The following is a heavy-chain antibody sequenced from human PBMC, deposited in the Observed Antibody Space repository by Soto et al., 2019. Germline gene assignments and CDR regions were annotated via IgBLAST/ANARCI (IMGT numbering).Heavy chain of an antibody. D-gene: IGHD5-12*01. J-gene: IGHJ4*02. Sequence: QVQLQQWGAGLLKPSETLSLTCAVYGGSFSAYYWSWIRQPPGKGLEWIGEINQNGVTVYNPSLKSRVTISVDTSKNQFSLKLSSVTAAYTAVYYCARHRHGGYDFDDWGQGTLVTVSS. CDR3: ARHRHGGYDFDD. CDR1: GGSFSAYY. V-gene: IGHV4-34*01. CDR2: INQNGVT.